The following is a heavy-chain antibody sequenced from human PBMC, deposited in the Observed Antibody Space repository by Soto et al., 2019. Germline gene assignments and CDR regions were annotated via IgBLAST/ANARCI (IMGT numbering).Heavy chain of an antibody. J-gene: IGHJ4*02. CDR3: ARTVAAGTVDY. CDR2: IYYSGST. CDR1: GGSISSYY. D-gene: IGHD6-13*01. Sequence: ASETLSLTCTVSGGSISSYYWSWIRQPPGKGLEWIGYIYYSGSTKYNPSLKSRVTISPDTTKNQFSLKLSSVTAADTAVYYCARTVAAGTVDYWGQGTLVTVSS. V-gene: IGHV4-59*08.